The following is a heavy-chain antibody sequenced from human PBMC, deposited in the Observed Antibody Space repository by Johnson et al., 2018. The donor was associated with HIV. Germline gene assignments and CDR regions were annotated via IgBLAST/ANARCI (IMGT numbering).Heavy chain of an antibody. CDR2: ISWNSGSI. V-gene: IGHV3-9*01. D-gene: IGHD6-19*01. CDR1: GFTFDDYA. Sequence: VQLVESGGGLVQPGRSLRLSCAASGFTFDDYAMHWVRQAPGKGLEWVSGISWNSGSIGYADSVKGRFTISRDNAKNSLYLQMNSLRAEDTALYYCAVIAVAGGGAFDIWGQGTVVAVSS. CDR3: AVIAVAGGGAFDI. J-gene: IGHJ3*02.